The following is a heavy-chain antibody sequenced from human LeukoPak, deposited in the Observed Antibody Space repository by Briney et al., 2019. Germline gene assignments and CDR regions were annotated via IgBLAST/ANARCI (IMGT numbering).Heavy chain of an antibody. CDR2: IYHSGST. V-gene: IGHV4-39*07. Sequence: SETLSLTCTVSGGSISSSSYYWGWIRQPPGKGLEWIGSIYHSGSTYYNPSLKSRVTISIDTSNNQFSLKLSSVTAADTAVYYCVRVAYCGGDCYVGSNWFDPWGQGTLVTVSS. CDR3: VRVAYCGGDCYVGSNWFDP. D-gene: IGHD2-21*02. J-gene: IGHJ5*02. CDR1: GGSISSSSYY.